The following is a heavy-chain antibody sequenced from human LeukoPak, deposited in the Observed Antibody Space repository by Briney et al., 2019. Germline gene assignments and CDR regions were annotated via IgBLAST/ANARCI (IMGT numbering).Heavy chain of an antibody. D-gene: IGHD3-10*01. CDR2: ISSSSYI. Sequence: PGGSLRLSCAASGFTFSSYSMNWVRQAPGKGLEWVSSISSSSYIYYADSEKGRFTISRDNAKNSLYLQMNSLRAEDTAVYYCARDGGSGSYLCDYWGQGTLVTVS. V-gene: IGHV3-21*01. J-gene: IGHJ4*02. CDR3: ARDGGSGSYLCDY. CDR1: GFTFSSYS.